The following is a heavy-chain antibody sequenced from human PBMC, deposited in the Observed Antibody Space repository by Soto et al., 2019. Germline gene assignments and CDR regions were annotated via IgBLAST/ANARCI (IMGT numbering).Heavy chain of an antibody. D-gene: IGHD5-12*01. CDR2: IYYSGST. CDR3: ARGIVATILPFMDF. J-gene: IGHJ6*02. V-gene: IGHV4-59*01. CDR1: GGSISSYY. Sequence: SETLSLTCTVSGGSISSYYWSWIRQPPGKGLEWIGYIYYSGSTNYNPSLKSRVTISVDTSKNQFSLKLSSVTAADTAVYYCARGIVATILPFMDFWGQGTTVTVSS.